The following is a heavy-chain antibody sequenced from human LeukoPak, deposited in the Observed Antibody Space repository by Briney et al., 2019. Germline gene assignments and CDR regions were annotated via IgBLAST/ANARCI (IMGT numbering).Heavy chain of an antibody. CDR2: MNPNSGNT. V-gene: IGHV1-8*01. J-gene: IGHJ4*02. CDR1: GYTFTSYD. Sequence: ASVKVSCKASGYTFTSYDINWVRQATGQGLEWMGWMNPNSGNTGYAQKFQGRVTMTRNTSISTAYMELSSLRSDDTAVYYCARDRDYYDSSGYYPYYFDYWGQGTLVTVSS. D-gene: IGHD3-22*01. CDR3: ARDRDYYDSSGYYPYYFDY.